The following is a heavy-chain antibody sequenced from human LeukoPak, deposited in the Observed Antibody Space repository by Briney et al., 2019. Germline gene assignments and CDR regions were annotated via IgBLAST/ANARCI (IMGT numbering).Heavy chain of an antibody. CDR3: GRVGGRSKAAKGDAFDI. CDR2: ISSGSTYM. V-gene: IGHV3-21*01. D-gene: IGHD6-6*01. CDR1: GFTFSSYA. Sequence: GGSLRLSCAASGFTFSSYAMSWVRQAPGKGLEWVSSISSGSTYMYYADSVKGQFTISRDNAQNSMYLQMNSLRAEDTAVYYCGRVGGRSKAAKGDAFDIWGQGTMVTVSS. J-gene: IGHJ3*02.